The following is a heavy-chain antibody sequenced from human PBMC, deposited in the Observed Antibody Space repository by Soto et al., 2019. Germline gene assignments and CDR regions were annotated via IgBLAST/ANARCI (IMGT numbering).Heavy chain of an antibody. Sequence: ASVKVSCKASGYTFTSYGIHWVRQAPGQRLEWMGWINAANGDTKYSPKFQGRVTITRDTSASTAYMELGSLRSEDTAVYYCVRRHVSATGIDWFDPWGQGTLVTVSS. CDR2: INAANGDT. D-gene: IGHD6-13*01. CDR1: GYTFTSYG. V-gene: IGHV1-3*01. J-gene: IGHJ5*02. CDR3: VRRHVSATGIDWFDP.